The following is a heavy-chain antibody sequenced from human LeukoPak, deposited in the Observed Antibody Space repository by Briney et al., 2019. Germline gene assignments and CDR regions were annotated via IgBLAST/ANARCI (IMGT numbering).Heavy chain of an antibody. CDR1: GGTFSSYA. CDR3: ARLPTVVTLSRAFDI. CDR2: IIPILGIA. D-gene: IGHD4-23*01. Sequence: ASVKVFCQASGGTFSSYAISWVRQAPGQGLEWVGRIIPILGIANYAQKCQGRVTITADKSTSTVYMELSSLRSEDTAVYYCARLPTVVTLSRAFDIWGQGTMVTVSS. J-gene: IGHJ3*02. V-gene: IGHV1-69*04.